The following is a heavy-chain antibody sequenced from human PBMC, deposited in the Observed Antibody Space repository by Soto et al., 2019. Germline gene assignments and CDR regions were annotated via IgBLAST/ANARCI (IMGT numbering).Heavy chain of an antibody. J-gene: IGHJ4*02. Sequence: EVQLLESGGGLVQPGGSLRLSCAASGFTFSSYAMTWVRQAPGKGLEWVSTISGSGGTTHYADSVKGRITISRDRSKNTLYLQMSSLRGGDTGVYYCAKSGPGYCTSASCPLDYWGQGTLVTVSA. CDR1: GFTFSSYA. V-gene: IGHV3-23*01. CDR2: ISGSGGTT. D-gene: IGHD2-2*01. CDR3: AKSGPGYCTSASCPLDY.